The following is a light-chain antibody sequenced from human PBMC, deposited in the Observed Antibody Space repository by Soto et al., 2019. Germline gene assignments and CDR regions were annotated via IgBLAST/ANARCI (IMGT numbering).Light chain of an antibody. V-gene: IGKV1-9*01. J-gene: IGKJ3*01. Sequence: DIQLTQSPSFLSASVGDRVTITCRASQGISSYLAWYQQKPGKAPKLLIYAASTLQSGVPSRFSGSGSGTEFTLTISSLQPEDFATYYCQQLNSYPGIFTFGPGTKVDIK. CDR2: AAS. CDR3: QQLNSYPGIFT. CDR1: QGISSY.